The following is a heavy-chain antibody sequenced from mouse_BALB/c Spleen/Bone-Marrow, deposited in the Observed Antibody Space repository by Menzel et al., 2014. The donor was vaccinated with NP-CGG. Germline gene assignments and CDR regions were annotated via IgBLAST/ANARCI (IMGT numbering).Heavy chain of an antibody. J-gene: IGHJ2*01. Sequence: QVQLQQSGAELMKPGASVKISCQATGYTFSSYWIEWVKPRPGHGLEWIGEILPGSGSTNYNEKFKGKATFTADTSSNTAYMQLSSLTSEDSAVYYCARGDYFDYWGQSTALTVSS. CDR2: ILPGSGST. V-gene: IGHV1-9*01. CDR1: GYTFSSYW. CDR3: ARGDYFDY.